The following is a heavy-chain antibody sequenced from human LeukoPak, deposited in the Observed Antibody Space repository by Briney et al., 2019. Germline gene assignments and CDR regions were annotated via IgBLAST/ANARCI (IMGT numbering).Heavy chain of an antibody. V-gene: IGHV3-74*01. CDR3: ARRGAVAGTFDY. CDR2: INNDGSST. J-gene: IGHJ4*02. Sequence: GGSLRLSCAASGFTFSSYWMHWVRQAPGKGLVWVSRINNDGSSTNYADSVKGRFTISRDNAKNTLYLQMNSLRAEDTAVYYCARRGAVAGTFDYWGQGTLVTVSS. D-gene: IGHD6-19*01. CDR1: GFTFSSYW.